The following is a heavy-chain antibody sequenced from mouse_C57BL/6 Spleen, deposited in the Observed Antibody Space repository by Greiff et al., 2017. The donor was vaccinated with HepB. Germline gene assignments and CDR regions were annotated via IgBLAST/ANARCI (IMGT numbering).Heavy chain of an antibody. D-gene: IGHD1-1*01. Sequence: VKLQQPGAELVMPGASVKLSCKASGYTFTSYWMHWVKQRPGQGLEWIGEIDPSDSYTNYNQKFKGKSTLTVDKSSSTAYMQLSSLTSEDSAVYYCARLRGGAMDYWGQGTSVTVSS. CDR1: GYTFTSYW. CDR3: ARLRGGAMDY. CDR2: IDPSDSYT. J-gene: IGHJ4*01. V-gene: IGHV1-69*01.